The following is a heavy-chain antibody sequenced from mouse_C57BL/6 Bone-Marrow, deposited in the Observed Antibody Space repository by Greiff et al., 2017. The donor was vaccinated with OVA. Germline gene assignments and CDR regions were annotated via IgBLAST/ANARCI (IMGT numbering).Heavy chain of an antibody. V-gene: IGHV5-9*01. CDR2: ISGGGGNT. Sequence: EVQLMESGGGLVKPGGSLKLSCAASGFTFSSYTMSWVRQTPEQRLEWVATISGGGGNTYYPDSVKGRFTISRDNAKNTLSLQMSSLRSEDTALYYCARLRTWYFDVWGTGTTVTVSS. CDR3: ARLRTWYFDV. CDR1: GFTFSSYT. J-gene: IGHJ1*03.